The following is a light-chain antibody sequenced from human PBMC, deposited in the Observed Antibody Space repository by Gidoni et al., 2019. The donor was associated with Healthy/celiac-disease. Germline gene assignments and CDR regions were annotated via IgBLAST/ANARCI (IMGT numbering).Light chain of an antibody. V-gene: IGKV1-33*01. CDR3: QQYDNRPGT. CDR1: QDISNY. J-gene: IGKJ2*01. CDR2: DAS. Sequence: DSQMTQSPSSLSASVGDRVTITCQASQDISNYLNWYQQKPGKAPKLLIYDASNLETGVPSRFSGSGSGTDFTFTISSLQPEDIATYYCQQYDNRPGTFGQGTKLEIK.